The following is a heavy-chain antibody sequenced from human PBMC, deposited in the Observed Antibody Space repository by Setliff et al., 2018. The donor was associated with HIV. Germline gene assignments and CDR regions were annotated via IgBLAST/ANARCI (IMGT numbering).Heavy chain of an antibody. J-gene: IGHJ4*02. D-gene: IGHD2-21*02. Sequence: LTCTVSGGSMSGYFWTWIRQPAGKGLEWIGRILPSGATNYNPSLKSRLTMSVDTSNNQLSLKLSSVTAADTAVYYCARQTATGSSATFDCWGQGTLVTVS. CDR1: GGSMSGYF. V-gene: IGHV4-4*07. CDR3: ARQTATGSSATFDC. CDR2: ILPSGAT.